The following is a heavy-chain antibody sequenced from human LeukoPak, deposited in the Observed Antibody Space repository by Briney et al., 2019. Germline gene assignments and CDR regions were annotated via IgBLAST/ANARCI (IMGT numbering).Heavy chain of an antibody. CDR3: AGAVTGYYLSHYYFPY. Sequence: SQTLSLTCTVSGDSISSGDYYWTWIRQPPWKGLEWIGYIYYNGITYYNPSLKSRVIISVDQPKKQLSLKLSSVTAADTAVYYCAGAVTGYYLSHYYFPYWGRGTLVTVSS. J-gene: IGHJ4*02. CDR2: IYYNGIT. CDR1: GDSISSGDYY. D-gene: IGHD3-9*01. V-gene: IGHV4-30-4*01.